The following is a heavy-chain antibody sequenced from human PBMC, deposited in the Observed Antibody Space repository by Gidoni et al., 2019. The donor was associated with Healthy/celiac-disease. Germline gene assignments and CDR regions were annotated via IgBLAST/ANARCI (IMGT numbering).Heavy chain of an antibody. D-gene: IGHD5-18*01. CDR2: ISSSGSTI. V-gene: IGHV3-11*01. J-gene: IGHJ4*02. CDR3: ARDLDRIQLWSEQDNGDY. Sequence: QVQLVESGGGLVTPGGSLRLSCAASGFPFSASYRSWILQAPGKGLEWVSYISSSGSTIYYADSVKGRFTISRDNAKNSLYLQMNSLRAEDTAVYYCARDLDRIQLWSEQDNGDYWGQGTLVTVSS. CDR1: GFPFSASY.